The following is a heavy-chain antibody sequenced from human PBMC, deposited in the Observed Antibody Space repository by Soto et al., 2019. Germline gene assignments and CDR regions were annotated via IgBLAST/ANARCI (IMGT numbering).Heavy chain of an antibody. CDR3: ARGGGVGVAGSAAFDM. D-gene: IGHD3-3*01. CDR1: GYPVTAYY. V-gene: IGHV1-2*02. J-gene: IGHJ3*02. Sequence: QLHLVQSGAVVKKPGASVTVSCSASGYPVTAYYMHWVRQAPGRGLEWMGGINPATGAAKYTQTFKGRVTMTGDTSTSTVFMELSGLTSEDTAVCYCARGGGVGVAGSAAFDMWGQGTLVTVSS. CDR2: INPATGAA.